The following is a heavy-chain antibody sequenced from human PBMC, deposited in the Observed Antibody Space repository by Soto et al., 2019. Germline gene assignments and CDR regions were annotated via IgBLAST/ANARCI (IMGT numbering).Heavy chain of an antibody. CDR1: GGSISSSSYY. CDR3: ARRLWWFGEFHRGNAFDI. D-gene: IGHD3-10*01. CDR2: IYYSGST. Sequence: PSETLSLTCTVSGGSISSSSYYWGWIRQPPGKGLEWIGSIYYSGSTYYNPSLKSRVTISVDTSKNQFSLKLSSVTAADTAVYYCARRLWWFGEFHRGNAFDIWGQGTMVTVSS. J-gene: IGHJ3*02. V-gene: IGHV4-39*01.